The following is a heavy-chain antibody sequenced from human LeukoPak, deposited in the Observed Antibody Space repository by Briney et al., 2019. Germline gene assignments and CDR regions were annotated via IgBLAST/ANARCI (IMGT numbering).Heavy chain of an antibody. CDR1: GFTFSSYV. D-gene: IGHD2-15*01. CDR3: AKAAYIVVVVAPLDY. V-gene: IGHV3-30*18. CDR2: ISYDGSNK. J-gene: IGHJ4*02. Sequence: GGSLRLSCAASGFTFSSYVMHWVRPAPGKGVEWVAVISYDGSNKYYADSVKGRFTISRDNSKNTLYLQMNSLRAEDTAVYYCAKAAYIVVVVAPLDYWGQGTLVTVSS.